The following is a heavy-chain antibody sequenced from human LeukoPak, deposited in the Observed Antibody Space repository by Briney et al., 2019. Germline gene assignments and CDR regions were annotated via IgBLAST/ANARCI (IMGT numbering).Heavy chain of an antibody. D-gene: IGHD1-26*01. J-gene: IGHJ4*02. CDR1: GGSISSSSYY. CDR3: AKDREEWEQLFDFDY. Sequence: SETLSLTCTVSGGSISSSSYYWGWIRQPPGKGLEWIGNIYYSGSTYYNPSLKSRVTISVDTSKNQFSLKVSSVTAADTAVYYCAKDREEWEQLFDFDYWGQGALVTVSS. V-gene: IGHV4-39*02. CDR2: IYYSGST.